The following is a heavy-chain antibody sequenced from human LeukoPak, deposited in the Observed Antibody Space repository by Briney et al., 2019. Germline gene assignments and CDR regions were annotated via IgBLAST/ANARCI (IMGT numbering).Heavy chain of an antibody. CDR2: INPNSGGT. CDR1: GYTFTDYY. CDR3: ARDMIIMVRGVPYGVDV. V-gene: IGHV1-2*06. D-gene: IGHD3-10*01. Sequence: ASVKVSCKASGYTFTDYYMHWARQAPGEGLEWMGRINPNSGGTNYAQKFQGRVTMTRDTSISTAYMELNRLSSDDTAVYYCARDMIIMVRGVPYGVDVWGQGTPVTVSS. J-gene: IGHJ6*02.